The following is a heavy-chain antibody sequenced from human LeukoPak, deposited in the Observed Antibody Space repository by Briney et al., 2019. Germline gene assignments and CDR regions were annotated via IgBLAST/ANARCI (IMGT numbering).Heavy chain of an antibody. V-gene: IGHV3-30-3*01. CDR2: ISYDGSNK. J-gene: IGHJ4*02. CDR3: AREQRRCSSTSCYISRAGFDY. D-gene: IGHD2-2*02. Sequence: PGGSLRLSCAASGFTFSSYAMHWVRQAPGKGLEWVAVISYDGSNKYYADSVKGRFTISRDNSKNTLYLQMNSLRAEDTAVYYCAREQRRCSSTSCYISRAGFDYWGQGTLVTVSS. CDR1: GFTFSSYA.